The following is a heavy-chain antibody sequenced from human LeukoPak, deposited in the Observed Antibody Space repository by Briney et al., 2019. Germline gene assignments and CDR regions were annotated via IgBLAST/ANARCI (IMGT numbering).Heavy chain of an antibody. CDR3: AKPSGSGVDY. D-gene: IGHD1-26*01. Sequence: GGSLRLSCAASGFTFSSSWMSWVRQAPGKGLEWVAFIRSDGYHTYYADSVKGRFTITRDNFKNTVYLQMNSLRLEDMAVYYCAKPSGSGVDYWGRGTRVTVSS. CDR2: IRSDGYHT. V-gene: IGHV3-30*02. CDR1: GFTFSSSW. J-gene: IGHJ4*02.